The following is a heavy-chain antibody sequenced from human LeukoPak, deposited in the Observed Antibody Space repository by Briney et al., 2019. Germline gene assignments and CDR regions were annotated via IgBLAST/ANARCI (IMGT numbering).Heavy chain of an antibody. Sequence: GGSLRLSCAASELIVNSNYLSWVRQAPGKGLEWVSLIYDGGRTYYADSVKGRFSISRDNTRNTLYLQMSSLRGDDTAVYYCARGAGYPFYMDVWGKGTTVTVSS. CDR1: ELIVNSNY. D-gene: IGHD5-18*01. J-gene: IGHJ6*03. CDR2: IYDGGRT. V-gene: IGHV3-66*02. CDR3: ARGAGYPFYMDV.